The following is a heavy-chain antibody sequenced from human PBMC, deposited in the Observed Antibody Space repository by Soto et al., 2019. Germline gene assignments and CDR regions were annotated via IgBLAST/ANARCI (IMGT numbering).Heavy chain of an antibody. CDR1: GFTFSDYY. CDR2: ISSSGSTI. CDR3: AREVVTMVRGVIPNYYYYYMDV. Sequence: GGSLRLSCAASGFTFSDYYMSWIRQAPGKGLEWVSYISSSGSTIYYADSVKGRFTISRDNAKNSLYLQMNSLRAEDTAVYYCAREVVTMVRGVIPNYYYYYMDVWGKGTTVTVSS. V-gene: IGHV3-11*01. D-gene: IGHD3-10*01. J-gene: IGHJ6*03.